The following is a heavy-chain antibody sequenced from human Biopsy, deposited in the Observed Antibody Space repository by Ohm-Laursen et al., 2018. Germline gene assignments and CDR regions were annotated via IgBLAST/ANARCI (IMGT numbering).Heavy chain of an antibody. J-gene: IGHJ6*02. D-gene: IGHD5-24*01. CDR2: ISPSGATT. CDR3: ARAGVGSDGTDSYYYGMDV. CDR1: GHTFATYH. V-gene: IGHV1-46*01. Sequence: ASVKVSCKASGHTFATYHIHWVRQAPGQGLEWMGVISPSGATTSFSQKFQGRITMTRNTSTGTVYMDLNSLGSEDTAVYYCARAGVGSDGTDSYYYGMDVWGPGTTVTVSS.